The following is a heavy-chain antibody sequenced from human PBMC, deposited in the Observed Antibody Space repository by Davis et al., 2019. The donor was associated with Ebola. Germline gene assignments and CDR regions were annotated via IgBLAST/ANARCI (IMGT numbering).Heavy chain of an antibody. D-gene: IGHD2-15*01. CDR1: GGSFSGYY. CDR2: INHSGST. Sequence: SETLSLTCAVYGGSFSGYYWSWIRQPPGKGLEWIGEINHSGSTNYNPSLKSRVTISVDTSKNQFSLKLSSVTAADTAVYYCARDIVVVVARQFYYYYGMDVWGQGTTVTVSS. CDR3: ARDIVVVVARQFYYYYGMDV. J-gene: IGHJ6*02. V-gene: IGHV4-34*01.